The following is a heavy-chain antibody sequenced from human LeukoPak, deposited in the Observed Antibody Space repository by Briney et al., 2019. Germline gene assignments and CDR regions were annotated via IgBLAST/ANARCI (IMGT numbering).Heavy chain of an antibody. J-gene: IGHJ4*02. CDR2: ICYSGST. Sequence: SETLSLTCTVSGGSISSSSYYWGWIRQPPGKGLEWIGSICYSGSTYYNPSLESRVTISVDTSKNQFSLKLSSVTAADTAVYYCARPWGGPDYFDYWGQGTLVTVSS. CDR1: GGSISSSSYY. CDR3: ARPWGGPDYFDY. V-gene: IGHV4-39*01. D-gene: IGHD3-16*01.